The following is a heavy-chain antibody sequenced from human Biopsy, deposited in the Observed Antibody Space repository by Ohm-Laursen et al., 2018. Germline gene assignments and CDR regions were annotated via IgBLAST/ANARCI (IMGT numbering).Heavy chain of an antibody. CDR3: ARTPILIVSAGLVYRHRRHLQGMDV. D-gene: IGHD6-13*01. CDR1: GFSLSARGMC. V-gene: IGHV2-70*11. J-gene: IGHJ6*02. Sequence: ATQTLTLTCSFSGFSLSARGMCVSWIRQAPGKALEWLARVDWDDYKDYSASLQTKLSISKDTSNDQMVLTVNNVDPADTATYYCARTPILIVSAGLVYRHRRHLQGMDVWGQGTTVTVSS. CDR2: VDWDDYK.